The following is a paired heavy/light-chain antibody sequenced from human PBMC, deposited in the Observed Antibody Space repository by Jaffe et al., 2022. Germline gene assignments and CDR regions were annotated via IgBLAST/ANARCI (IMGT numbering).Light chain of an antibody. V-gene: IGLV3-19*01. J-gene: IGLJ2*01. CDR1: SLRSYY. Sequence: SSELTQDPAVSVALGQTVRITCQGDSLRSYYATWYQQKPGQAPVVVIYGENSRPSGIPDRFSGSTSEHTASLIITGAQAEDEGDYYCNSRDNTGKYWLFGGGTKLTVL. CDR3: NSRDNTGKYWL. CDR2: GEN.
Heavy chain of an antibody. V-gene: IGHV3-21*01. D-gene: IGHD3-3*01. Sequence: VHLVESGGGLVKPGGFLRLSCTASGFTFSSYGMNWVRQAPGKGLEWVSYISLSSTYIYYADSVKGRFTISRDNARSSLYLQMDSLTADDTAVYYCARENRKAITIFGNKGDGWLDPWGQGTLVTVSS. J-gene: IGHJ5*02. CDR3: ARENRKAITIFGNKGDGWLDP. CDR2: ISLSSTYI. CDR1: GFTFSSYG.